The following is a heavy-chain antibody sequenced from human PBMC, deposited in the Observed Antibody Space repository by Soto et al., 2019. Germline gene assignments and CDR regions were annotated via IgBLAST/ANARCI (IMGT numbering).Heavy chain of an antibody. V-gene: IGHV1-69*13. J-gene: IGHJ5*02. CDR3: ARGRLVEYSSSYWFDP. CDR1: GGTFSSYA. Sequence: GASVKLSCKASGGTFSSYAISWVRQAPGQGLEWMGGIIPIFGTANYAQKFQGRVTITADESTSTAYMELSSLRSEDTAVYYCARGRLVEYSSSYWFDPWGQGTLVTVSS. CDR2: IIPIFGTA. D-gene: IGHD6-6*01.